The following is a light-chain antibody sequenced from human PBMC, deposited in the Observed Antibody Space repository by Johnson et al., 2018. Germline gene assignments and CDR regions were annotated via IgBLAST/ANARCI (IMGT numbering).Light chain of an antibody. CDR3: GTWASRLSDGNV. Sequence: QSVLTQPPSVSAAPGQEVTISCSGSSSNIGNNYVSWYQQLPGTAPKLLIYENNKRPSGIPDRFSGSKSGTSATLGITGLQTGDEADYYCGTWASRLSDGNVFGTWTSVTVL. J-gene: IGLJ1*01. CDR1: SSNIGNNY. CDR2: ENN. V-gene: IGLV1-51*02.